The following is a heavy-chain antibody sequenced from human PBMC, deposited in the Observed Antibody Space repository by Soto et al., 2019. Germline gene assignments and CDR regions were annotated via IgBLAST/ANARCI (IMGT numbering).Heavy chain of an antibody. CDR3: ARGGWRQIYY. CDR2: SYYSGST. D-gene: IGHD3-3*01. J-gene: IGHJ4*02. Sequence: QVQLQESGPGLVKPSETLSLSCSVSGGSIGCYYWSWIRQPPGKGLEWIGYSYYSGSTNYNPSLKSRVTISVDTSKNQFSLKLSSVTAADTALYYCARGGWRQIYYSGQGTLVTVSS. CDR1: GGSIGCYY. V-gene: IGHV4-59*08.